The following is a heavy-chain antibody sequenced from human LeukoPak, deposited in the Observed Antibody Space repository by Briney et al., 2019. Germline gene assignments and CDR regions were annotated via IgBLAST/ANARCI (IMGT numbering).Heavy chain of an antibody. Sequence: PGGSLRLSCAASGFTFSSYSMNWVRQAPGKGLEWVSYITSSSSTIYYADSVKGRFTISRDNAKNSLYLQMNSLRAEDTAVYFCARDPERFSGKYYYYYYMDVWGKGTTVTVSS. CDR3: ARDPERFSGKYYYYYYMDV. V-gene: IGHV3-48*01. J-gene: IGHJ6*03. D-gene: IGHD3-10*01. CDR2: ITSSSSTI. CDR1: GFTFSSYS.